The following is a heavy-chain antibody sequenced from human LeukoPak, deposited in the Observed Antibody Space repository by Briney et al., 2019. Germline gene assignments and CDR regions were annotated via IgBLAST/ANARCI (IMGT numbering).Heavy chain of an antibody. J-gene: IGHJ4*02. V-gene: IGHV1-18*01. CDR2: ISAYNGNT. CDR1: GYTFSSYG. D-gene: IGHD3-3*01. CDR3: ARGDTIFGVVILDY. Sequence: GASVKVSCKASGYTFSSYGISWVRQAPGQGLEWMGWISAYNGNTNYAQKLQGRVTMTTDTSTSTAYMELRSLRSDDTAVYYCARGDTIFGVVILDYWGQGTLVTVSS.